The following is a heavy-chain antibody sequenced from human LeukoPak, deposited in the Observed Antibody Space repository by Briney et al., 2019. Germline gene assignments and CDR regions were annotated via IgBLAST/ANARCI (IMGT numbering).Heavy chain of an antibody. V-gene: IGHV1-18*01. J-gene: IGHJ4*02. CDR3: ARVPYDYGDYANDY. CDR2: ISAYNGNT. CDR1: GYTFTSYG. Sequence: ASVKVSCKASGYTFTSYGISWVRQAPGQGLEWMGWISAYNGNTNYAQELQGRVTMTTDISTSTAYMELRSLRSDDTAVYYCARVPYDYGDYANDYWGQGTLVTVSS. D-gene: IGHD4-17*01.